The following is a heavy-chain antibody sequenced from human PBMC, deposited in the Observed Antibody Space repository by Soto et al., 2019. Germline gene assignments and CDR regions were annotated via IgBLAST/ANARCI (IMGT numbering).Heavy chain of an antibody. Sequence: SETLSLTCAVYGGPFSGYYWSWIRQPPGKGLEWIGEINHSGSTNYNPSLKSRVTISVDTSKNQFSLKLSSVTAADTAVYYCARDAGLDYSFWSGYYTGYYYYMDVWGKGTTVTVSS. D-gene: IGHD3-3*01. J-gene: IGHJ6*03. CDR2: INHSGST. CDR1: GGPFSGYY. CDR3: ARDAGLDYSFWSGYYTGYYYYMDV. V-gene: IGHV4-34*01.